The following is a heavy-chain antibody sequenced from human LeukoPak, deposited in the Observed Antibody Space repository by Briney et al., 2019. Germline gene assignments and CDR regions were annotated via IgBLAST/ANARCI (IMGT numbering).Heavy chain of an antibody. V-gene: IGHV3-30*02. CDR3: ARESDGGHHSEGPRY. D-gene: IGHD2-15*01. J-gene: IGHJ4*02. Sequence: QPGGSLRLSCAASGFAFSNYGMHWVRQPPGMGLEWVAFVRYDASNEYYADSVKGRFTISRDNSKNTLYLQMNSLRLEDTAVYSCARESDGGHHSEGPRYCGLGTLVTVSS. CDR1: GFAFSNYG. CDR2: VRYDASNE.